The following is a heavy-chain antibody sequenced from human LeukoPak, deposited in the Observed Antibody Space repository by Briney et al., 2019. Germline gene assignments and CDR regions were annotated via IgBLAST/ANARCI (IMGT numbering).Heavy chain of an antibody. J-gene: IGHJ4*02. CDR1: GYTFTSYG. V-gene: IGHV1-69*04. Sequence: GASVKVSCKASGYTFTSYGISWVRQAPGQGLEWMGRIIPILGIANYAQKFQGRVTITADKSTSTAYMELSSLRSEDTAVYYCARDGSGIAAAGTHFDYWGQGTLVTVSS. CDR3: ARDGSGIAAAGTHFDY. CDR2: IIPILGIA. D-gene: IGHD6-13*01.